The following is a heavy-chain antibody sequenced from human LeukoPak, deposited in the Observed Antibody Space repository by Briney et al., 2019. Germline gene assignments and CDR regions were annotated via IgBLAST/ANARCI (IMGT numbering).Heavy chain of an antibody. CDR3: ARHSYYDFWSGYGYYYMDV. CDR2: IYTSGST. D-gene: IGHD3-3*01. V-gene: IGHV4-4*09. Sequence: SETLSLTCTVSGGSISSYYWSWIRQPPGKGLEWIGYIYTSGSTNYNPSLKSRVTISVDTSKNQFSLKLSSVTAADTAVYYCARHSYYDFWSGYGYYYMDVWGKGTTVTVSS. J-gene: IGHJ6*03. CDR1: GGSISSYY.